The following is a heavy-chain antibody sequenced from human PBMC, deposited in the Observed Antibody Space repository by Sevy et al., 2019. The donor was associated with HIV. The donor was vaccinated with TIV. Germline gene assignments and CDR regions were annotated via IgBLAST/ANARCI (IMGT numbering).Heavy chain of an antibody. D-gene: IGHD5-12*01. CDR3: AKEDYSGYDFDP. CDR2: ISASGGIT. J-gene: IGHJ5*02. Sequence: GGSLRLSCAASGITFNSYPMTWVRQAPGKGLEWVSTISASGGITYYADSVKGRFTISRDNSKNTLDLQMNRLRAEDTAIYYCAKEDYSGYDFDPWGQGTQVTVSS. V-gene: IGHV3-23*01. CDR1: GITFNSYP.